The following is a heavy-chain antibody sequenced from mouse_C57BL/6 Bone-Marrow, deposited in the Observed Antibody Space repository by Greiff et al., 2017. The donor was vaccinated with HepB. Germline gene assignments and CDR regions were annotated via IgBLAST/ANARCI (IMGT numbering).Heavy chain of an antibody. CDR2: IYWDDDK. J-gene: IGHJ2*01. Sequence: QVTLKVSGPGILQSSQTLSLTCSFSGFSLSTSGMGVSWIRQPSGKGLEWLAHIYWDDDKLYNPSLKSRLTISKDTSRNQVFLKITSVDTTDTATYYCARRRAWYYFDYWGQGTTLTVSS. CDR3: ARRRAWYYFDY. D-gene: IGHD3-3*01. CDR1: GFSLSTSGMG. V-gene: IGHV8-12*01.